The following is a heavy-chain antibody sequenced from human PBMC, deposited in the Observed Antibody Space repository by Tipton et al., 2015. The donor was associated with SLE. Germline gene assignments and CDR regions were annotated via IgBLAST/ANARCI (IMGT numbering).Heavy chain of an antibody. Sequence: TLSLTCTVSGDSFSSGSSSWNWVRQPAGKGLEWIGLIYNSGITNYNPSLQSRVTLSVDMPKNQFSLRLNSVTAADTAVYYCAKTTVYSNDWPYFDHWGQGTLVTVSS. J-gene: IGHJ4*02. CDR1: GDSFSSGSSS. V-gene: IGHV4-61*02. CDR2: IYNSGIT. CDR3: AKTTVYSNDWPYFDH. D-gene: IGHD6-19*01.